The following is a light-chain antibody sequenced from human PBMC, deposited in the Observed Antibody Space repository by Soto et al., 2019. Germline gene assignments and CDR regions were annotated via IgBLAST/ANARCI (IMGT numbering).Light chain of an antibody. V-gene: IGLV1-40*01. J-gene: IGLJ1*01. Sequence: QSVLTQPPSVSGAPGQRITISCTGSSSNIGADYAVHWYQQLPGAAPKLLIYRNTLRPSGVPDRFSAYKSGTTTSLAISGLRSEDEADYYCASWDNNLSGYVFGTGTKV. CDR3: ASWDNNLSGYV. CDR2: RNT. CDR1: SSNIGADYA.